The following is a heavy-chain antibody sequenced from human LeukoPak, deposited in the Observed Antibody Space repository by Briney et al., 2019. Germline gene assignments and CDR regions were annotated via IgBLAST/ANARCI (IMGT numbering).Heavy chain of an antibody. D-gene: IGHD2-2*01. Sequence: GGSLRLSCAASGFTFSSYAMSWVRQAPGKGLEWVTAISGSGGSTYYADSVKGRFTISRDNSRNTLYLQMNSLRVEDTAVYYRAKGFVPAAISWFDPWGQGTLVTVSS. V-gene: IGHV3-23*01. J-gene: IGHJ5*02. CDR1: GFTFSSYA. CDR2: ISGSGGST. CDR3: AKGFVPAAISWFDP.